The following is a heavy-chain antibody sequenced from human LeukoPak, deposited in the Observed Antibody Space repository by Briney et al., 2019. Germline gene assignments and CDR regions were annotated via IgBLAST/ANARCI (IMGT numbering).Heavy chain of an antibody. V-gene: IGHV3-48*03. CDR2: ISTTGTTT. CDR3: ARAGSSGWSRFGWSDP. J-gene: IGHJ5*02. D-gene: IGHD6-19*01. Sequence: GGSLRLSCVVSGFTFSSFEMHWVRQAPGKGLEWVSYISTTGTTTYYADSVKGRFTISRDTAKNSLYLQMNSLRPEDTAVYYCARAGSSGWSRFGWSDPWGQGTLATVSS. CDR1: GFTFSSFE.